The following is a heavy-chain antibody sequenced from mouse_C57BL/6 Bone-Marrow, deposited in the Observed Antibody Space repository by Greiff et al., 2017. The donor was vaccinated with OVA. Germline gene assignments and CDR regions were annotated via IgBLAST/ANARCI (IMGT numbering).Heavy chain of an antibody. V-gene: IGHV14-4*01. J-gene: IGHJ2*01. D-gene: IGHD2-1*01. CDR1: GFNIKDDY. CDR2: IDPENGDT. CDR3: TTPYGNYKNYFDY. Sequence: VQLQQSGAELVRPGASVKLSCTASGFNIKDDYMHWVKQRPEQGLEWIGWIDPENGDTEYASKFQGKATITADTSSNTDYQQLSSLTSEDTAVYYGTTPYGNYKNYFDYWCQGTTLTVSS.